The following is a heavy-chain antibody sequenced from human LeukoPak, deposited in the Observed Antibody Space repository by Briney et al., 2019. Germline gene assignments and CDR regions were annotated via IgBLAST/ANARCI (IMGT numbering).Heavy chain of an antibody. CDR3: ARLSGYGLHYYYHMDV. V-gene: IGHV4-38-2*02. Sequence: SETLSLTCTVSGYSISSGYYWGWVRQPPGKGLECIGIIHHTGSTYYNPSLKSRVTMSVDTSKNQFSLKLSSVTAADTAVYYCARLSGYGLHYYYHMDVWGKGTTVTVSS. J-gene: IGHJ6*03. CDR2: IHHTGST. D-gene: IGHD5-12*01. CDR1: GYSISSGYY.